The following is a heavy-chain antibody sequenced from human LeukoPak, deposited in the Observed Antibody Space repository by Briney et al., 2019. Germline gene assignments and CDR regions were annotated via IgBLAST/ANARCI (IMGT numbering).Heavy chain of an antibody. J-gene: IGHJ5*02. CDR1: GGSISSYY. D-gene: IGHD3-10*01. V-gene: IGHV4-4*07. CDR3: ARTRAPPS. Sequence: SETLSLTCTVSGGSISSYYVSWIRQPAGKGLESIGSAYSNGNTFYTPPLKNRATISLDTSNNQILLKLASLTVADTAAYSCARTRAPPSWGQGILLTASS. CDR2: AYSNGNT.